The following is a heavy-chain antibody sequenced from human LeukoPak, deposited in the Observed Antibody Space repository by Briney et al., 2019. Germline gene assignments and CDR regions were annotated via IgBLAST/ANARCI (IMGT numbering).Heavy chain of an antibody. CDR2: IYTSGTI. CDR3: ARDSGTTGEVKFDP. V-gene: IGHV4-4*07. Sequence: SETLSLTCTVSGGSISSYYWSWIRQPAGTALEWIGRIYTSGTIAYNPSLKSRVTMSVDTSKNQFSLKLSSVTAADTAVYYCARDSGTTGEVKFDPWGQGTLVTVSS. J-gene: IGHJ5*02. D-gene: IGHD3-10*01. CDR1: GGSISSYY.